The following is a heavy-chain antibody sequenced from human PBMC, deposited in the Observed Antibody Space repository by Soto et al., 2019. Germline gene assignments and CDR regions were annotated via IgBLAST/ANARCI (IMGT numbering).Heavy chain of an antibody. CDR2: IYYSGST. CDR3: ARDLYYYDSSGYHTQIEY. V-gene: IGHV4-61*01. J-gene: IGHJ4*02. CDR1: GGSVSSGSYY. D-gene: IGHD3-22*01. Sequence: SETLSLTCTVSGGSVSSGSYYWSWIRQPPGKGLEWIGYIYYSGSTNYNPSLKSRVTISVDTSKNQFSLKLSSVTAADTAVYYCARDLYYYDSSGYHTQIEYWGQGTLVTVS.